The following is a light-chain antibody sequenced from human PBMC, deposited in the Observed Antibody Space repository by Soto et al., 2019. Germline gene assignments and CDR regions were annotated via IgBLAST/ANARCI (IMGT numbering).Light chain of an antibody. CDR1: QTISNY. CDR3: QQSYTTPHT. CDR2: GTA. Sequence: DIQMTQSPSSLSASVGDRVIITCRASQTISNYVNWYQQKPGKAPHLLIYGTASLHGGVPSRFSGSGSGTEFTLTISSLQPEDFATYSCQQSYTTPHTFGQGTKVDIK. V-gene: IGKV1-39*01. J-gene: IGKJ2*01.